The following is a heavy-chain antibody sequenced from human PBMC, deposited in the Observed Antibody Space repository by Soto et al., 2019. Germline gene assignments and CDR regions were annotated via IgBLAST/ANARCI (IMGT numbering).Heavy chain of an antibody. V-gene: IGHV3-74*01. CDR3: SRAFVVRGRPLGKGL. Sequence: GGSLRLSCAAGGFNFRNYWVHWVRQAPGKGLVWLSGISPFDSKTYYADSVKGRFGINRDDAKNTVFLEMNSLRADNTAVDFCSRAFVVRGRPLGKGLWGHGTLVTVSS. J-gene: IGHJ4*01. D-gene: IGHD3-10*01. CDR1: GFNFRNYW. CDR2: ISPFDSKT.